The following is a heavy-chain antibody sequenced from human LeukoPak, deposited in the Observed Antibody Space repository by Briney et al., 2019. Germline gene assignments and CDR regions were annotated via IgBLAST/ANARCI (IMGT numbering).Heavy chain of an antibody. Sequence: PSETLSLTCIVSGGSISSGSSHWSWIRQPAGKGLEWIGRISNSGSTNYNPSLKSRVTISVDTSNNQFSLKLSSVTAADTAIYYCARDLSYYYDSGSYLVGYYFDYWGQGTLVTVSS. CDR1: GGSISSGSSH. CDR3: ARDLSYYYDSGSYLVGYYFDY. D-gene: IGHD3-10*01. CDR2: ISNSGST. V-gene: IGHV4-61*02. J-gene: IGHJ4*02.